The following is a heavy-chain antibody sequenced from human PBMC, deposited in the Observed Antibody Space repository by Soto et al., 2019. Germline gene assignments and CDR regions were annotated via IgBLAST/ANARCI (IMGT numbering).Heavy chain of an antibody. D-gene: IGHD3-22*01. CDR2: ISGSGGST. CDR3: GKDSSGNTFYY. CDR1: GFTFGRYA. Sequence: HPGGSLRLSCAASGFTFGRYAISWVRQAPGKGLEWVSAISGSGGSTYYADSVKGRFTISRDNSKNTLYLQMNSLRAEDTAVYYCGKDSSGNTFYYWGQGTLVTVSS. V-gene: IGHV3-23*01. J-gene: IGHJ4*02.